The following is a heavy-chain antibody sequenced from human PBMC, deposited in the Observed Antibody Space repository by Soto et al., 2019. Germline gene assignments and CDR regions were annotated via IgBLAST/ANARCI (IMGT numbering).Heavy chain of an antibody. Sequence: SETLSLTCTVSGGSISSSSYYWGWIRQPPGKGLEWIGSIYYSGSTYYNPSLKSRVTISVDTSKNQFSLKLSSVTAADTAVYYCARCSNSSKSYFDYWGQGTLVTVSS. V-gene: IGHV4-39*01. D-gene: IGHD2-2*01. CDR1: GGSISSSSYY. CDR2: IYYSGST. CDR3: ARCSNSSKSYFDY. J-gene: IGHJ4*02.